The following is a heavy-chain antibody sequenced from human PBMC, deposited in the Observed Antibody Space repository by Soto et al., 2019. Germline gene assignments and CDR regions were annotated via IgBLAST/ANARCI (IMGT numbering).Heavy chain of an antibody. V-gene: IGHV3-7*01. CDR1: GFTFSSYW. D-gene: IGHD5-12*01. Sequence: HPGGSLRLSCAASGFTFSSYWMSWVRQAPGKGLEWVANIKQDGSEKYYVDSVKGRFTISRDNAKNSLYLQMNSLRAEDTAVYYCAGSGYDPQNHFDYLGQGTLVTVSS. CDR3: AGSGYDPQNHFDY. CDR2: IKQDGSEK. J-gene: IGHJ4*02.